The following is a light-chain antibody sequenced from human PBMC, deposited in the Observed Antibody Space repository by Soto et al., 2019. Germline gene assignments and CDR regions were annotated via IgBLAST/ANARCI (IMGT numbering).Light chain of an antibody. CDR1: QGVSRF. V-gene: IGKV3-11*01. CDR3: QQRSGWPLT. CDR2: DAS. Sequence: EIVLTQSPATLSLSPGERAALSCRASQGVSRFLAWYQQKPGQAPRLLIYDASNRATGIPARFSGSGSGTDFTLAINNLEPEDFAVYYCQQRSGWPLTCGGGTKVEIK. J-gene: IGKJ4*01.